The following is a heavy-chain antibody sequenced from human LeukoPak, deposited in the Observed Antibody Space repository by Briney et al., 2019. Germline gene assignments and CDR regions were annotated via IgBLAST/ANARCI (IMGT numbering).Heavy chain of an antibody. CDR1: GFTFSNYA. J-gene: IGHJ4*02. CDR2: ISGGGGAT. V-gene: IGHV3-23*01. D-gene: IGHD3-10*01. Sequence: GGSLRLSCAASGFTFSNYAMSWVRQVPGKGLEWVSSISGGGGATFYADSVKGRFTISRDNYKNTLYLQMNSLRAEDTAVYYCARLGVSSITPDYWGQGTLVTVSS. CDR3: ARLGVSSITPDY.